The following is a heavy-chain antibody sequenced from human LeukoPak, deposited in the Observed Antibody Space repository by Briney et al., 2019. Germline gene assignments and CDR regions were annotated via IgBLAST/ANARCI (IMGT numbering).Heavy chain of an antibody. CDR2: ISAYNGNT. V-gene: IGHV1-18*04. D-gene: IGHD6-13*01. J-gene: IGHJ4*02. CDR3: ARDVRGIAAAGTDFDY. Sequence: ASVKVSCKASGYTFTSYGISWVRQAPGQGLEWMGWISAYNGNTNYARKLQGRVTMTTDTSTSTAYMELRSLRSDDTAVYYCARDVRGIAAAGTDFDYWGQGTLVTVSS. CDR1: GYTFTSYG.